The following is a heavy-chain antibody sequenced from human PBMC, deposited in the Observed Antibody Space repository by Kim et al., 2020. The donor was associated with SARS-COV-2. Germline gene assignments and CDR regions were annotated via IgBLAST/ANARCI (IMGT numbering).Heavy chain of an antibody. D-gene: IGHD3-9*01. J-gene: IGHJ3*02. Sequence: SLKGRFTISRDNAKNSVYRQMNSLKAEDTAVYYCASVRYFDWPHDSFDIWGQGTMVTVSS. CDR3: ASVRYFDWPHDSFDI. V-gene: IGHV3-11*04.